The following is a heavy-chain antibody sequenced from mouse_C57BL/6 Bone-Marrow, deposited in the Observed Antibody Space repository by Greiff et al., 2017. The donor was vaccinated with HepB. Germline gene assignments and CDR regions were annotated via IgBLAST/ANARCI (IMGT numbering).Heavy chain of an antibody. CDR3: TTTFITTVVATNY. J-gene: IGHJ2*01. CDR1: GFNIKDDY. D-gene: IGHD1-1*01. Sequence: EVQLQQSGAELVRPGASVKLSCTASGFNIKDDYMHWVNQRPEQGLEWIGWFDPENGDTEYASKFQGKATITADTSSNTAYLQLSSLTSEDTAVYYCTTTFITTVVATNYWGQGTTLTVSS. V-gene: IGHV14-4*01. CDR2: FDPENGDT.